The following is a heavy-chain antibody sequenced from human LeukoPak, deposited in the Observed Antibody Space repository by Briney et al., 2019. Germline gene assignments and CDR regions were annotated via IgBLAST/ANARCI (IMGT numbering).Heavy chain of an antibody. Sequence: GKSLRLSCAASGFTFSSYGMHWVRQAPGKGLEWVAVIWYDGSNKYYADSVKGRFTISRDNSKNTLYLQMNSLRSEDTAVYYCVGGYDILTGHTSSFDYWGQGTLVTVSS. V-gene: IGHV3-33*01. J-gene: IGHJ4*02. CDR1: GFTFSSYG. D-gene: IGHD3-9*01. CDR2: IWYDGSNK. CDR3: VGGYDILTGHTSSFDY.